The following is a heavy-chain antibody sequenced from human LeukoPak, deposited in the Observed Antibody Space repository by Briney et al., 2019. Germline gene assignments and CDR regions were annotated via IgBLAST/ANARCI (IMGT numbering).Heavy chain of an antibody. J-gene: IGHJ4*02. CDR3: ASSGYSSGWYPHDY. CDR2: IYYSGST. V-gene: IGHV4-59*01. CDR1: GGSISSYY. Sequence: SETLSLTCTVSGGSISSYYWSWIRQPPGKGLEWIGYIYYSGSTNYNPSLKSRVTISVDTSKNQFSLKLGSVTAADTAVYYCASSGYSSGWYPHDYWGQGTLVTVSS. D-gene: IGHD6-19*01.